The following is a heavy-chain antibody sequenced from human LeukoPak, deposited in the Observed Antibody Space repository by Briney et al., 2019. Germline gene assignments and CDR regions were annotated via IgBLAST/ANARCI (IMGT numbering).Heavy chain of an antibody. V-gene: IGHV3-23*01. CDR1: GFTFSSYA. CDR3: ARAKEGFTMNPLDY. J-gene: IGHJ4*02. CDR2: ISGSGGST. D-gene: IGHD3-22*01. Sequence: GGSLRLSCAASGFTFSSYAMSWVRQAPGKGLEWVSAISGSGGSTYYADSVKGRFTISRDNAKNTLYLQMNSLRAEDTAVYYCARAKEGFTMNPLDYWGQGTLVTVSS.